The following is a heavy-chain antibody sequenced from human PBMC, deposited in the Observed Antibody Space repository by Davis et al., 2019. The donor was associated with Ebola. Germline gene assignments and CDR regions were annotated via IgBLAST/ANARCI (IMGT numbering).Heavy chain of an antibody. CDR1: GGSISSHNW. CDR2: IYDSGST. D-gene: IGHD1-14*01. J-gene: IGHJ3*02. V-gene: IGHV4-4*02. Sequence: MPSETLSLTCTVSGGSISSHNWWSWVRQSPGKGLEWIGAIYDSGSTNYNPSLKTRVTISVDTSKNQFSLNLTSVTAADTAVYFCARLRSPRDDAFDIWGQGTLVTVSS. CDR3: ARLRSPRDDAFDI.